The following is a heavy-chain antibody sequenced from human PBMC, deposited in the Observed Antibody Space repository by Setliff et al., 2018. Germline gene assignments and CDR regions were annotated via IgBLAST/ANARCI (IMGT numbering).Heavy chain of an antibody. V-gene: IGHV3-64D*09. CDR3: VKTHWDTWIRGAFDI. D-gene: IGHD3-10*01. CDR1: GFTFNTYT. J-gene: IGHJ3*02. Sequence: LRLSCSASGFTFNTYTMHWVRQAPGKGLEYVSSIGLNGGSTYYANSVKGRFTISRDSSKNTLYLQMSSLRAEDTAVYYCVKTHWDTWIRGAFDIWGQGTMVTVSS. CDR2: IGLNGGST.